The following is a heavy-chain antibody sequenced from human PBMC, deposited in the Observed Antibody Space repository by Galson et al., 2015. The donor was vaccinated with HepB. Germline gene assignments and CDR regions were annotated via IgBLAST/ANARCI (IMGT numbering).Heavy chain of an antibody. CDR1: GFTFSSYA. D-gene: IGHD1/OR15-1a*01. V-gene: IGHV3-30-3*01. Sequence: SLRLSCAASGFTFSSYAMHWVRQAPGKGLEWVAVISYDGSNKYYADSVKGRFTISRDNSKNTLYLQMNSLRAEDTAVYYCARDLDGTRYGPGWYFDLWGRGTLVTVSS. CDR2: ISYDGSNK. CDR3: ARDLDGTRYGPGWYFDL. J-gene: IGHJ2*01.